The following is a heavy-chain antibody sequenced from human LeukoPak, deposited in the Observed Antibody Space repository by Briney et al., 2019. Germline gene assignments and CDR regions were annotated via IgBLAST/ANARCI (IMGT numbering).Heavy chain of an antibody. CDR2: IIPILGIA. J-gene: IGHJ3*02. CDR1: GGTFSRYA. D-gene: IGHD3-10*01. CDR3: ALSKGSPKLLWFGELWPLGAFDI. V-gene: IGHV1-69*04. Sequence: GASLKVSCKASGGTFSRYAISWVRQAPGQGLEWMGRIIPILGIANYAQKFQGRVTMTEDTSTDTAYMELSSLRSEDTAVYYCALSKGSPKLLWFGELWPLGAFDIWGQGTMVIVSS.